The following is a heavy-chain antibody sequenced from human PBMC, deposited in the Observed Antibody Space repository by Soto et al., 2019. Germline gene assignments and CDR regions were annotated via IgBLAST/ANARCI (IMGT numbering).Heavy chain of an antibody. CDR2: IYYSGST. J-gene: IGHJ5*02. CDR3: ARERRDSSGYYYEGDWFDP. Sequence: TLSLTCTVSGGSISSGDYYWSWIRQPPGKGLEWIGYIYYSGSTYYNPSLKSRVTISVDTSKNQFSLKLSSVTAADTAVYYCARERRDSSGYYYEGDWFDPWGQGTLVTVSS. CDR1: GGSISSGDYY. V-gene: IGHV4-30-4*01. D-gene: IGHD3-22*01.